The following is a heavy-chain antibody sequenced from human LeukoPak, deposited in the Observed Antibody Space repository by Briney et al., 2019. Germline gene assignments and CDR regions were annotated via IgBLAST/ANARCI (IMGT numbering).Heavy chain of an antibody. CDR2: INWNGGST. CDR1: GFTFDDYG. Sequence: GSLRLSCAASGFTFDDYGMSWVRQAPGKGLEWVSGINWNGGSTGYADSVKGRFTISRDNAKNSLYLQMNSLRAEDTALYYCARVPAANHYYYYMDVWGKGTTVTVSS. D-gene: IGHD2-2*01. V-gene: IGHV3-20*04. J-gene: IGHJ6*03. CDR3: ARVPAANHYYYYMDV.